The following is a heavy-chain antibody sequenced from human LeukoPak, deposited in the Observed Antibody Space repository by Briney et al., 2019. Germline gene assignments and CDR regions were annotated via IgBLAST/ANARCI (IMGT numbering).Heavy chain of an antibody. CDR3: TRIGFFYDSSGYSGAFDI. Sequence: SGPTLVNPTQPLTLTCTFSGISLSTSGMRVSWIRQPPGKALEWLARIDWDDDKFYSTSLKTRLTISKDTSKNQVVLTMTNMDPVDTATYYCTRIGFFYDSSGYSGAFDIWGQGTMVIVSS. V-gene: IGHV2-70*04. D-gene: IGHD3-22*01. CDR1: GISLSTSGMR. J-gene: IGHJ3*02. CDR2: IDWDDDK.